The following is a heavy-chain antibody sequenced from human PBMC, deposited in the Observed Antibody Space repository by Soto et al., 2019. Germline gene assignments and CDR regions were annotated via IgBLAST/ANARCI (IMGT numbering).Heavy chain of an antibody. V-gene: IGHV3-7*01. CDR1: GFTFSSYW. CDR2: IKQDGSGK. J-gene: IGHJ3*02. CDR3: ASARGWGSGSYYNAPYAFDI. D-gene: IGHD3-10*01. Sequence: GGSLRLSCAASGFTFSSYWMSWVRQAPGKGLEWVANIKQDGSGKDYVDSVKGRLTISRDNAKKSLYLQMNSLRAEDTAVYYCASARGWGSGSYYNAPYAFDIWGQGTMVTVSS.